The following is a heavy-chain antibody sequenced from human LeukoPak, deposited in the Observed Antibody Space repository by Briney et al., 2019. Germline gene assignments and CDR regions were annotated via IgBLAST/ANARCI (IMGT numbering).Heavy chain of an antibody. CDR1: GGSLSSYY. J-gene: IGHJ4*02. D-gene: IGHD4-17*01. Sequence: SETLSLTYTVSGGSLSSYYWSWIRQPAGKGLEWIGRIYSSGSTNYNPSLKSRVTMSVDTSKNQFSLNLSSVTVADTAVYYCVREGRYGDYEGYWGQGTLVTVSS. CDR3: VREGRYGDYEGY. V-gene: IGHV4-4*07. CDR2: IYSSGST.